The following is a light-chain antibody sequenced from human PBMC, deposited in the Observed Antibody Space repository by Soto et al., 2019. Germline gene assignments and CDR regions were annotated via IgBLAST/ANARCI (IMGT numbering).Light chain of an antibody. J-gene: IGKJ4*01. Sequence: IQMTQSPSTLSASVGDRVTITCRASQSISSWLAWYQQKPGKAPKLLIYDASSLESGVPSRFSGSGSGTEFTLTISSLQPDDFATYYCQQYNSFSLTFGGGTKVEIK. CDR3: QQYNSFSLT. V-gene: IGKV1-5*01. CDR1: QSISSW. CDR2: DAS.